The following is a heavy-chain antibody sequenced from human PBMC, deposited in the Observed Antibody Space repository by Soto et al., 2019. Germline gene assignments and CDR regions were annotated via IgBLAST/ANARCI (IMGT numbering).Heavy chain of an antibody. J-gene: IGHJ3*02. Sequence: QVQLVQSGAEVKKPGSSVKVSCKASGGTFSSYAISWVRQSPGQGLEWLGGIIPIFGTANYEQKFQGRVTITADESTSTAYMELISLRSEDTAVYYCARDCRSTSGYPEERTFDIWGQGTRVTVSS. CDR1: GGTFSSYA. CDR3: ARDCRSTSGYPEERTFDI. D-gene: IGHD2-2*01. V-gene: IGHV1-69*01. CDR2: IIPIFGTA.